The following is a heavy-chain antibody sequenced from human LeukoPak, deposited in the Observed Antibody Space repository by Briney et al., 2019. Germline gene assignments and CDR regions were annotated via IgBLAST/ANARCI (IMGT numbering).Heavy chain of an antibody. CDR1: GFTFSSYS. Sequence: GGSLRLSCAASGFTFSSYSMNWVRQAPGKGLEWVSSISSSSSYIYYADSVKGRFTISRDNAKNSLYLQMNSLRAEDTAVYYCARLRGRSSTNYYFDYWGQGTLVTVSS. CDR3: ARLRGRSSTNYYFDY. J-gene: IGHJ4*02. D-gene: IGHD2-2*01. V-gene: IGHV3-21*01. CDR2: ISSSSSYI.